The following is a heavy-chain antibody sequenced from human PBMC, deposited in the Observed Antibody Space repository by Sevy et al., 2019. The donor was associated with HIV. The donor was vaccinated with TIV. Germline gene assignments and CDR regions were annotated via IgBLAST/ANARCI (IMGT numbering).Heavy chain of an antibody. CDR1: GLTLTTTG. CDR2: VTSDGTT. J-gene: IGHJ4*02. Sequence: GGSLRLSCAASGLTLTTTGMSWVRQAPGKGLEWVAGVTSDGTTYYADSVRDRFTVSRDNSKNTLYLKLNSLRADDTAVFYCAGGDTTMITELDYWGQGTLVTVSS. D-gene: IGHD3-16*01. V-gene: IGHV3-23*01. CDR3: AGGDTTMITELDY.